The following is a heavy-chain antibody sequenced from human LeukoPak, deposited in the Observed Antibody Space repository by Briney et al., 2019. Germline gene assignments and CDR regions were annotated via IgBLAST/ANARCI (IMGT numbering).Heavy chain of an antibody. D-gene: IGHD1-7*01. V-gene: IGHV3-15*04. CDR3: TTDEDWNYARKDV. CDR2: TVSEIDGGAT. J-gene: IGHJ6*02. CDR1: GFTFSSYW. Sequence: GGSLRLSCAASGFTFSSYWMNWARQAPGKGLEWVGQTVSEIDGGATDYAAPVKGRFTISRDDSKSTLYLQMNSLKIEDTAVYYCTTDEDWNYARKDVWGQGATVIVSS.